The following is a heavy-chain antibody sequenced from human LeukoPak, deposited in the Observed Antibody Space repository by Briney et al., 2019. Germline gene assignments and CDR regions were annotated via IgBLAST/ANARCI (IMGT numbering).Heavy chain of an antibody. V-gene: IGHV1-24*01. CDR3: ATLLNRYCSSTSCYRGNWFDP. J-gene: IGHJ5*02. Sequence: GASVKVSCKASGYTFTSYYMHWVRQAPGQGLEWMGGFDPEDGETIYAQKFQGRVTMTEDTSTDTAYMELSSLRSEDTAVYYCATLLNRYCSSTSCYRGNWFDPWGQGTLVTVSS. CDR1: GYTFTSYY. CDR2: FDPEDGET. D-gene: IGHD2-2*01.